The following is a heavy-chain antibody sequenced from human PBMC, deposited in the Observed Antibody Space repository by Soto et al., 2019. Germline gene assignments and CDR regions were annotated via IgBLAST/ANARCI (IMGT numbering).Heavy chain of an antibody. V-gene: IGHV1-24*01. D-gene: IGHD3-9*01. J-gene: IGHJ3*02. CDR1: GYTLTELS. CDR3: ATGRYFDWTLWGDAFDT. CDR2: FDPEDGET. Sequence: ASVKVSCKVSGYTLTELSMHWVRQAPGKGLEWMGGFDPEDGETIYAQKFQGRVTMTEDTSTDTAYMELSSLRSEDTAVYYCATGRYFDWTLWGDAFDTWGQGTMVTVSS.